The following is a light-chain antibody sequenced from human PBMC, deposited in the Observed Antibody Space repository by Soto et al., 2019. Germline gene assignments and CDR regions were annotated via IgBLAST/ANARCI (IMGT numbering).Light chain of an antibody. CDR1: TTDVGDYDL. J-gene: IGLJ1*01. V-gene: IGLV2-14*01. CDR3: QSYDTNMNGYV. Sequence: QSVLTQPASVSGSPGQSITISCTGATTDVGDYDLVSWYQHHPGKAPKLTIYEVFKRPSGIPDRFSGSKSGTSASLAITGLQAEDEADYYCQSYDTNMNGYVFXTGTKVTVL. CDR2: EVF.